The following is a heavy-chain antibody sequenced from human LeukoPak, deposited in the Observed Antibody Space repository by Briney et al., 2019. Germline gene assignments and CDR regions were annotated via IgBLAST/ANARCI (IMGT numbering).Heavy chain of an antibody. V-gene: IGHV3-21*04. CDR3: AKVRAPLWGKDY. Sequence: PGGSLRLSCAASGFTFSSYSMNWVRQAPGKGLEWVSSISSSSSYIYYADSVKGRFTISRDNAKNSLYLQMNSLRAEDTAVYYCAKVRAPLWGKDYWGQGTLVTVSS. D-gene: IGHD3-16*01. J-gene: IGHJ4*02. CDR1: GFTFSSYS. CDR2: ISSSSSYI.